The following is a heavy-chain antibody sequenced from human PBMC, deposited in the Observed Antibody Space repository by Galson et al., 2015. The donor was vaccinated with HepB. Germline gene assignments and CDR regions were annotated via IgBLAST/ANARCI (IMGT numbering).Heavy chain of an antibody. CDR2: ISAYNGNR. CDR1: GYTFTNYG. V-gene: IGHV1-18*01. D-gene: IGHD1-1*01. J-gene: IGHJ3*02. CDR3: ARVTTPMDYKWTFDI. Sequence: SVKVSCKASGYTFTNYGLTWVRQAPGQGLEWMGWISAYNGNRYYAQKLQGRVTMTTDTSTTTAYLDLRSLRSDDTAVYYCARVTTPMDYKWTFDIWGQGTMVTVSS.